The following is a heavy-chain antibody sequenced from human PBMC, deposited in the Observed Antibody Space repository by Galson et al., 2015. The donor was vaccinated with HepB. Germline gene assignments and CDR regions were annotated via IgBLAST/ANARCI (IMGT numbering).Heavy chain of an antibody. V-gene: IGHV3-30-3*01. J-gene: IGHJ4*02. CDR3: ARDIFTHDSGWSLPNY. Sequence: SLRLSCAASGFAFSSYAMHWVRQAPGKGLEWLSVIAYDGSNEHYADSVRGRFSISRDNSRNTVFLHLKNLGPQDTGFYYCARDIFTHDSGWSLPNYWGQGTLVTVSS. CDR2: IAYDGSNE. CDR1: GFAFSSYA. D-gene: IGHD6-19*01.